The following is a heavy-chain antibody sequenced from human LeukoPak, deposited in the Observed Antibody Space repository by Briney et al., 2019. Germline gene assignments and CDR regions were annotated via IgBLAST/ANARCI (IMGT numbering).Heavy chain of an antibody. CDR1: GFTFSSYA. CDR3: ARESSAFDI. CDR2: ITYDEIHK. Sequence: HAGGSLRLSCAASGFTFSSYAMSWVRQAPGKGLEWVAVITYDEIHKHYADSVKGRFTISRDSLKNTLYLQMDSLRPEDTALYYCARESSAFDIWGRGTMVTVSS. V-gene: IGHV3-30-3*01. J-gene: IGHJ3*02.